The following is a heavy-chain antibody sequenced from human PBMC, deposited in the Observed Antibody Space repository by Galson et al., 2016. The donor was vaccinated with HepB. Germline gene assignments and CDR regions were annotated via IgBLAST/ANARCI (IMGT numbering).Heavy chain of an antibody. CDR3: IKQGFDVVEPSTRGTKVTVHYAFDV. Sequence: SVKVSCKVSGYTLTELSIHWVRQAPGKGLEWMGGLGRENGETFYAQKFQGRVTMTEDTSTDTAYRQMSSLRPEDTALYYWIKQGFDVVEPSTRGTKVTVHYAFDVWGQGTMVTVSS. J-gene: IGHJ3*01. V-gene: IGHV1-24*01. D-gene: IGHD2-15*01. CDR1: GYTLTELS. CDR2: LGRENGET.